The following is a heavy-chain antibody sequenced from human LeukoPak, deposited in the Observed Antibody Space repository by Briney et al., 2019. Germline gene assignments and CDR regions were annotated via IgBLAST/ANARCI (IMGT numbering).Heavy chain of an antibody. V-gene: IGHV3-23*01. Sequence: GGSLRLSCEASGFTFSSYALGWVRQAPGKGLGWFSAISGSGGSTYYADSVKGRFTISRDNSKNTLYLQMNSLRAEDTAVYYCARTLYGSGSYADYWGQGTLVTVSS. J-gene: IGHJ4*02. D-gene: IGHD3-10*01. CDR2: ISGSGGST. CDR1: GFTFSSYA. CDR3: ARTLYGSGSYADY.